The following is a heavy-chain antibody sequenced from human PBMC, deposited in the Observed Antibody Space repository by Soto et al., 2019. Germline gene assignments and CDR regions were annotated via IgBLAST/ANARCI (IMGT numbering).Heavy chain of an antibody. J-gene: IGHJ4*02. Sequence: PSETLSLTCAVYGGSFSGYYWSWIRQPPGKGPEWIGEINHSGSTNYNPSLKSRVTISVDTSKNQFSLKLSSVTAADTAVYYCARGPRITMVRGVRIDYWGQGTLVTVSS. CDR3: ARGPRITMVRGVRIDY. CDR2: INHSGST. D-gene: IGHD3-10*01. V-gene: IGHV4-34*01. CDR1: GGSFSGYY.